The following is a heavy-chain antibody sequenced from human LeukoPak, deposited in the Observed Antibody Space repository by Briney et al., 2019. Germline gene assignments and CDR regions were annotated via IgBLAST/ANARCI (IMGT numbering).Heavy chain of an antibody. Sequence: ASVKVSCKASGGTFSSYAISWVRQAPGQGLEWMGGIIPIFGTANYAQKFQGRVTITADESTSTAYMELSSLRSEDTAVYYCARVGSSWMRPDYFDYWGQGTLVTVSS. J-gene: IGHJ4*02. V-gene: IGHV1-69*13. CDR1: GGTFSSYA. CDR3: ARVGSSWMRPDYFDY. CDR2: IIPIFGTA. D-gene: IGHD6-13*01.